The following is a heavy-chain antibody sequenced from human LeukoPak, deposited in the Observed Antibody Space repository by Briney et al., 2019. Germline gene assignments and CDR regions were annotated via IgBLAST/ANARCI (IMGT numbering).Heavy chain of an antibody. Sequence: GGSLRLSCAASGITFSSYEMTWVRQAPGKGLEWVSYISSSGSTIYYADSVKGRFTISRDNAKNSLYLQMNSLRAEDTAVYYCTSGYDSIDYWGQGTLVTVSS. V-gene: IGHV3-48*03. D-gene: IGHD5-12*01. CDR1: GITFSSYE. CDR3: TSGYDSIDY. CDR2: ISSSGSTI. J-gene: IGHJ4*02.